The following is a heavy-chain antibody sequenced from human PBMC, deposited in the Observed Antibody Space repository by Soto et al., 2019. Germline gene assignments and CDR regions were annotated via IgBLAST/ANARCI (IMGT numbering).Heavy chain of an antibody. Sequence: ASVKVSCKASGYTFTSYAMHWVRQAPGQRLEWMGWINAGNGNTKYSQKFQGRVTITRDTSASTAYMELSSLRSEDTAVYYCARRYYDSSGYYYIDYWGQGTLVTVSS. CDR3: ARRYYDSSGYYYIDY. CDR1: GYTFTSYA. J-gene: IGHJ4*02. CDR2: INAGNGNT. V-gene: IGHV1-3*01. D-gene: IGHD3-22*01.